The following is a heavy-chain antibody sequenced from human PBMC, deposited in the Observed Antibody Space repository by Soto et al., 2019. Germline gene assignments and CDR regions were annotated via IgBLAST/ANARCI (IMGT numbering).Heavy chain of an antibody. CDR3: TRGSAPPLSLIYFDT. CDR2: VYHRAST. J-gene: IGHJ4*02. Sequence: SETLSLTCAVSGASMTTGGFSWTWVRQPPGGGLEWIGHVYHRASTQYNPSLKGRVSISVDTSRSPFSLRLTSLTAADTAVYFCTRGSAPPLSLIYFDTWGQGTPVTVSS. CDR1: GASMTTGGFS. V-gene: IGHV4-30-2*01.